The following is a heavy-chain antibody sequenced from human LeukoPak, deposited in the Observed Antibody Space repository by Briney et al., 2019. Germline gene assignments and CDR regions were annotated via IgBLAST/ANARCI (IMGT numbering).Heavy chain of an antibody. Sequence: GGSLRLSCAASGFTFSSYWMSWVSQAPGKGLEWVANIKQDGSEKYYVDSVKSRFTISRDNAKNLLYLQMNSVRAEDTAVYYCAGGPYYYGSAYYWGQGTLVTVSS. D-gene: IGHD3-10*01. V-gene: IGHV3-7*01. J-gene: IGHJ4*02. CDR1: GFTFSSYW. CDR2: IKQDGSEK. CDR3: AGGPYYYGSAYY.